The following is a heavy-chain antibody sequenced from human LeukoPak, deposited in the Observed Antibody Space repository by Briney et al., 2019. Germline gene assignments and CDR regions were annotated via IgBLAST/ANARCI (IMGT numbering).Heavy chain of an antibody. CDR3: ARILLWFGELLFDY. J-gene: IGHJ4*02. V-gene: IGHV4-38-2*02. CDR1: GYSISRGYY. D-gene: IGHD3-10*01. Sequence: SETLSLTCTVSGYSISRGYYWGWIRQPPGKGLEWIGRIYTSGSTNYDPSLKSRVTMSVDTSKNQFSLKLSSVTAADTAVYYCARILLWFGELLFDYWGQGTLVTVSS. CDR2: IYTSGST.